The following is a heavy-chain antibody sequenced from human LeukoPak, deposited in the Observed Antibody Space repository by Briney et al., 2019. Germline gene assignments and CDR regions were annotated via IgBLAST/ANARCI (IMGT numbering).Heavy chain of an antibody. V-gene: IGHV1-69*04. CDR2: IIPIFGIA. Sequence: SVKVSRKASGGTFSSYVSSWVRQAPGQGLEWMGRIIPIFGIANYAQKFQGRVTITADKSTSTAYMELISLRSEDTAVYYCARDKGVEELRQLEYYYYGMGGWGQRITVTV. J-gene: IGHJ6*02. CDR1: GGTFSSYV. D-gene: IGHD1-7*01. CDR3: ARDKGVEELRQLEYYYYGMGG.